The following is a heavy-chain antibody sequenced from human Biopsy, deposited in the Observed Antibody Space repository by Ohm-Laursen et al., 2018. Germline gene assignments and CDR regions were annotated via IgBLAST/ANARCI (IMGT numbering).Heavy chain of an antibody. CDR3: ARHYYDTSGYNWFDP. J-gene: IGHJ5*02. Sequence: ASVKVSCKASGYTFTDYSLHWVRQAPGQGLEWMGWMNPNSGDTGYAQKFQGRVTMTRNTSISTAYMELSSLRSEDTAVYFCARHYYDTSGYNWFDPWGQGTLVTVSS. V-gene: IGHV1-8*02. CDR2: MNPNSGDT. CDR1: GYTFTDYS. D-gene: IGHD3-22*01.